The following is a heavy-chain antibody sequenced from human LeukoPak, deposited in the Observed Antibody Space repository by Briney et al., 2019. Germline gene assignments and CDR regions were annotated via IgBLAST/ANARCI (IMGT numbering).Heavy chain of an antibody. CDR3: AKENSGRTFNFEY. D-gene: IGHD3-10*01. CDR1: GFTFSTHA. J-gene: IGHJ4*02. Sequence: GGSLTLSCATSGFTFSTHAMSWVRQAPVEGLEWVSGSDDAGGRYYADTVKGRFTISRDNSKNTLYLQMNSLRVEDTAIYFCAKENSGRTFNFEYWGQGTLVTVSS. CDR2: SDDAGGR. V-gene: IGHV3-23*01.